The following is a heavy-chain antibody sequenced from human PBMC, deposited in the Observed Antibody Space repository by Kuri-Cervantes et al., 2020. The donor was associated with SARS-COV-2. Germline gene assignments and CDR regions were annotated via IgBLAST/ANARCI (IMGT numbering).Heavy chain of an antibody. CDR1: GGSISSHY. J-gene: IGHJ6*03. Sequence: SETLSLTCTVSGGSISSHYWSWIRQPSGKGLEWIGYIYYSGSTNYNPSLKSRVTISVDTSKNQFSLKLSSVTAADTAVYYCAREYYDTLTGYPRHGPYYYYYMDVWGKGTTVTVSS. D-gene: IGHD3-9*01. CDR2: IYYSGST. V-gene: IGHV4-59*11. CDR3: AREYYDTLTGYPRHGPYYYYYMDV.